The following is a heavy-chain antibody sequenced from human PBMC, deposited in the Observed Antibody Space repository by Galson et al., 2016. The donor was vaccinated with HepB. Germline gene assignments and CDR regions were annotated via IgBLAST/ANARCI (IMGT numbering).Heavy chain of an antibody. J-gene: IGHJ4*02. V-gene: IGHV3-23*01. D-gene: IGHD3/OR15-3a*01. CDR2: INNNDDST. CDR3: AKDWSTTTCVQGCLDV. Sequence: SLRLSCAASGFTFNTYTMNWVRQAPGKGLEWISTINNNDDSTYYADSVQGRFTISRDKSKNTLFLQMNSLRAEDTAVYYCAKDWSTTTCVQGCLDVWGQGILVTVSS. CDR1: GFTFNTYT.